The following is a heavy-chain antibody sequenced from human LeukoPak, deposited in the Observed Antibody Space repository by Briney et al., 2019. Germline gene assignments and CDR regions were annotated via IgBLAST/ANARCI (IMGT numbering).Heavy chain of an antibody. V-gene: IGHV4-59*12. Sequence: SETLSLTCTVSGGSISSYYWSWIRQPPGKGLEWIGYIYYSGSTNYNPSLKSRVTISVDTSKNQFSLKLSSVTAADTAVYYCASHDSSSWRFDYWGQGTLVTVSS. CDR1: GGSISSYY. CDR3: ASHDSSSWRFDY. D-gene: IGHD6-13*01. CDR2: IYYSGST. J-gene: IGHJ4*02.